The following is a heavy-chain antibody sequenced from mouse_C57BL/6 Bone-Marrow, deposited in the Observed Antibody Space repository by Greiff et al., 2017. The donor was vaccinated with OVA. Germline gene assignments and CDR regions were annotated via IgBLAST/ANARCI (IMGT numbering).Heavy chain of an antibody. Sequence: EVKLMESGPGLVKPSQSLSLTCSVTGYSITSGYYWNWIRQFPGNKLEWMGYISYDGSNNYNPSLKNRISITRDTSKNQFFLKLNSVTTEDTATYYCAREKKLRAMDYWGQGTSVTVSS. J-gene: IGHJ4*01. D-gene: IGHD2-4*01. V-gene: IGHV3-6*01. CDR3: AREKKLRAMDY. CDR2: ISYDGSN. CDR1: GYSITSGYY.